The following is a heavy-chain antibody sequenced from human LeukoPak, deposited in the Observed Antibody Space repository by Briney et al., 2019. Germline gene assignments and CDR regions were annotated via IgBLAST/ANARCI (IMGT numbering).Heavy chain of an antibody. D-gene: IGHD2-15*01. CDR1: GFTFSSHA. V-gene: IGHV3-23*01. CDR2: ISGSGGST. Sequence: PGASLRLSCAASGFTFSSHAMSWVRQAPGKGLEWVSAISGSGGSTYYADSVKGRFTISRDNSKNTLYLQMNSLRAEDTAVYYCAKVLHRYCSGGSCYSLDYWGQGTLVTVSS. J-gene: IGHJ4*02. CDR3: AKVLHRYCSGGSCYSLDY.